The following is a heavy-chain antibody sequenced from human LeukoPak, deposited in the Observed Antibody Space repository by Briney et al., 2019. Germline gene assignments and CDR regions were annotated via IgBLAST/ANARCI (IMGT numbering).Heavy chain of an antibody. CDR1: GGSISSSRYY. Sequence: SETLSLTCTVSGGSISSSRYYWGWIRQPPGKGLEWIGSIYYSGSTYYNPSLKSRVTISVDTSKNQFSLKLSSVTAADTAVYYCASSIAARIFDYWGQGTLVTVSS. CDR2: IYYSGST. J-gene: IGHJ4*02. V-gene: IGHV4-39*07. CDR3: ASSIAARIFDY. D-gene: IGHD6-6*01.